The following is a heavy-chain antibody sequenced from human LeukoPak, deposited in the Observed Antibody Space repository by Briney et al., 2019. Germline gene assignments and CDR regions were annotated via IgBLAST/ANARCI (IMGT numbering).Heavy chain of an antibody. V-gene: IGHV4-4*07. J-gene: IGHJ4*02. CDR3: ARGPPPDFDY. Sequence: SETLSLTCTVSGDSISNYYWSWIRQPAGKGLEWIGRIYTSGSTDYNPSLKSRVTMSVDTSKNQFALTLNSVTAADTAVYYCARGPPPDFDYWGQGTLVTVSS. CDR1: GDSISNYY. CDR2: IYTSGST.